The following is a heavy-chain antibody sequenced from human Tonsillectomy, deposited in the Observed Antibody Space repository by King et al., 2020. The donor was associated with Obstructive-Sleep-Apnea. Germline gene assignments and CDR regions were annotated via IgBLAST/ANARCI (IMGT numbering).Heavy chain of an antibody. CDR2: ISYSGTT. J-gene: IGHJ4*02. D-gene: IGHD1-7*01. Sequence: QLQESGPGLVKPSETLSLTCNDSGGSISSYFWSWIRQPPGKGLDWIGDISYSGTTKYNPILKSRGTISVDTSKNQFSLKLSSVTAADTAVYSCATHELELRPFDYWGQGALVTVSS. CDR3: ATHELELRPFDY. V-gene: IGHV4-59*08. CDR1: GGSISSYF.